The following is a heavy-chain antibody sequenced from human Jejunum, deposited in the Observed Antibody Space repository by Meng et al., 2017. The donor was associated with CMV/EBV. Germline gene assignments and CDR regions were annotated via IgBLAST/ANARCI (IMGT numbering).Heavy chain of an antibody. J-gene: IGHJ5*01. CDR2: IYYTGTT. CDR3: ARGAGWYAF. Sequence: QVQLHESGPGLVKPSETLSLTCTVSGGSISSSYWSWIRQPPGKGLEWIGYIYYTGTTNYNPSLKSRVTISLDTSKNQFSLKLTSMTAADTAVYYCARGAGWYAFWGQGTLVTVSS. CDR1: GGSISSSY. V-gene: IGHV4-59*01.